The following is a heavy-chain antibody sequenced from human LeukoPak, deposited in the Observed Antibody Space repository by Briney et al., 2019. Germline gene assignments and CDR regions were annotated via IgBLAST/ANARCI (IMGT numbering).Heavy chain of an antibody. J-gene: IGHJ4*02. CDR1: GFTFSSYG. CDR2: IWYDGSNK. Sequence: ARSLRPSCAASGFTFSSYGMHWVRQAPGKVLEWVAVIWYDGSNKYYADSVKGRFTISRDNSKNTLYLQMNSLRAEDTAVYYCARDFPSGLDYWGQGTLVTVSS. CDR3: ARDFPSGLDY. D-gene: IGHD1-14*01. V-gene: IGHV3-33*01.